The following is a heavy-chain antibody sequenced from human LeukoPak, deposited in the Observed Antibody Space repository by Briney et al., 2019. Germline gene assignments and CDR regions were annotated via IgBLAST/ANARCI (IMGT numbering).Heavy chain of an antibody. Sequence: SETLSLTCTVSGGSISSYYWSWIRQPPRKGLEWIGYIYYSGSTNYNPSLKSRVTISVDTSKNQSPLKLSSVSAADTAVYYCARGLLDGYTHPAAFDIWGQGTMVTVSS. J-gene: IGHJ3*02. CDR3: ARGLLDGYTHPAAFDI. CDR1: GGSISSYY. V-gene: IGHV4-59*01. CDR2: IYYSGST. D-gene: IGHD5-24*01.